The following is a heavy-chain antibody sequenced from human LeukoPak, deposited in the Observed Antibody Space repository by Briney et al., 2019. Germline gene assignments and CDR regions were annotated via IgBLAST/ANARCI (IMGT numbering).Heavy chain of an antibody. J-gene: IGHJ6*02. V-gene: IGHV1-46*01. CDR1: GYTFITYY. Sequence: ASVKVSCKASGYTFITYYMYWVRQAPGQGLEWMGIIKPSGGTTNYAQKFQGRVTMTRDTSTSTVYMELSSLRSEDTAVYYRARGRLQGDYYYGMDVWGQGTTVIVSS. D-gene: IGHD4-11*01. CDR2: IKPSGGTT. CDR3: ARGRLQGDYYYGMDV.